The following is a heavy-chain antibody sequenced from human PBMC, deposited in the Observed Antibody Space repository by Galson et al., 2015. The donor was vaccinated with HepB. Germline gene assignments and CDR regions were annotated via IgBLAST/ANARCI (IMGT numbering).Heavy chain of an antibody. CDR3: ARGLPNCSGGSCYPGVVDY. V-gene: IGHV1-18*01. CDR2: VSAFNGNT. CDR1: GYTFTSYG. Sequence: SVKVSCKASGYTFTSYGISWVRQAPGQGLEWMGWVSAFNGNTNYAQKLQGRVTMTTDTSTSTAYTELRSLRSDDTAVYYCARGLPNCSGGSCYPGVVDYWGQGTLVTVSS. J-gene: IGHJ4*02. D-gene: IGHD2-15*01.